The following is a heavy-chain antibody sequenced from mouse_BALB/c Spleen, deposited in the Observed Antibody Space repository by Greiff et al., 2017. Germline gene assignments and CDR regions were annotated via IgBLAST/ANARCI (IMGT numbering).Heavy chain of an antibody. J-gene: IGHJ1*01. CDR1: GFTFNTNA. CDR3: VRDYYYGSSWYFDV. D-gene: IGHD1-1*01. Sequence: DAGGGLVQPKGSLKLSCAASGFTFNTNAMNWVRQAPGKGLEWVARIRSKSNNYATYYADSVKDRFTISRDDSQSMLYLQMNNLKTEDTAMYYCVRDYYYGSSWYFDVWGAGTTVTVSS. CDR2: IRSKSNNYAT. V-gene: IGHV10S3*01.